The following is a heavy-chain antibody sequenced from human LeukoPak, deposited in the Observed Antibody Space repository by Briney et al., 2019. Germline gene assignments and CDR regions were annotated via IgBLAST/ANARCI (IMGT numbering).Heavy chain of an antibody. J-gene: IGHJ5*02. CDR3: ARAWEPNWFDP. CDR1: GGSISIYY. V-gene: IGHV4-59*12. Sequence: SETLSLTCTVSGGSISIYYWSWIRQPPGKGLEWIGYVYNSENTNYNPSLKSRATISADTSKNQFSLKLNSVTAADTAVYYCARAWEPNWFDPWGQGTLVTVSS. D-gene: IGHD1-26*01. CDR2: VYNSENT.